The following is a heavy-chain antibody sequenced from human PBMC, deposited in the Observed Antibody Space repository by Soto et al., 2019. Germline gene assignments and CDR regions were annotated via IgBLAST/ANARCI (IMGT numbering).Heavy chain of an antibody. CDR2: INVGNGNT. CDR1: GYIFTNYN. V-gene: IGHV1-3*01. J-gene: IGHJ6*02. CDR3: ARDQGFEDV. Sequence: QVQLVQSGAEVKKPGASVKLSCKASGYIFTNYNIHWVRQAPGQRLEWMGWINVGNGNTKYSERIQGRVTNTRDTSASTAFMEFSSLTSEDTGVYYCARDQGFEDVWGHGTTVTVSS.